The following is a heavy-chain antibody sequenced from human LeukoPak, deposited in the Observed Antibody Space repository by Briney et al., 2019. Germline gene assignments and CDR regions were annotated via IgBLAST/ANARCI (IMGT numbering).Heavy chain of an antibody. Sequence: GGSLRLSCAGSGFTFSSYGMHWVRQAPGKGLEWMAFIRSDGSNKYYADSVKGRFTIFRDNSKNTLYLQMNSLRADDTAVYYCARVPPYDILTGYYHENRFDPWGQGTLVTVSS. CDR1: GFTFSSYG. J-gene: IGHJ5*02. D-gene: IGHD3-9*01. CDR3: ARVPPYDILTGYYHENRFDP. CDR2: IRSDGSNK. V-gene: IGHV3-30*02.